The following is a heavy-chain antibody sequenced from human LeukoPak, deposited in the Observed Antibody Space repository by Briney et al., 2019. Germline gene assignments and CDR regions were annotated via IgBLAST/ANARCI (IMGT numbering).Heavy chain of an antibody. CDR1: GGSISGYY. CDR2: IYGSGSA. J-gene: IGHJ4*02. CDR3: ARWGLQTVGATTVYFDY. Sequence: SETLSLTCTVSGGSISGYYWSWTRQSAGKGLEWIARIYGSGSADYNSLFNGRVTMTRDTSISTAYMELSRLRSDDTAVYYCARWGLQTVGATTVYFDYWGQGTLVTVSS. D-gene: IGHD1-26*01. V-gene: IGHV4-4*07.